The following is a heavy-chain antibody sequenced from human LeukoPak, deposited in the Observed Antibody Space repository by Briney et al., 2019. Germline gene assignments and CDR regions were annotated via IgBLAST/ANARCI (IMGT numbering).Heavy chain of an antibody. CDR3: AREGLGELTLDY. D-gene: IGHD3-16*01. V-gene: IGHV1-69*04. CDR2: IIPILGIA. Sequence: SVKVSCKASGGTFSSYAISWVRQAPGQGLEWMGRIIPILGIANYAQKLQGRVTMTTDTSTSTAYMELRSLRSDDTAVYYCAREGLGELTLDYWGQGTLVTVSS. CDR1: GGTFSSYA. J-gene: IGHJ4*02.